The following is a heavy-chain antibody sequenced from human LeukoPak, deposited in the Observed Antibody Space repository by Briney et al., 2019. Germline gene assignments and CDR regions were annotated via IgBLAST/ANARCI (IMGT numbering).Heavy chain of an antibody. CDR1: GFTFSSYA. D-gene: IGHD6-19*01. CDR2: ISYDGSNK. V-gene: IGHV3-30*04. J-gene: IGHJ4*02. CDR3: ARDLGYSSGPNY. Sequence: GGSLRLSCAASGFTFSSYAMHWVRQAPGKGLEWVAVISYDGSNKYYADSVKGRFTISRDNSKNTLYLQMNSLRAEDTAVYYCARDLGYSSGPNYWGQGTRVTVSS.